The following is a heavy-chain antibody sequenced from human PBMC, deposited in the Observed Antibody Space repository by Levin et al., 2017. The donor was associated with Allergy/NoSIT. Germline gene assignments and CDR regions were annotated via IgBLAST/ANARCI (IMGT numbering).Heavy chain of an antibody. CDR1: GFTFSSYG. J-gene: IGHJ6*02. CDR2: IWYDGSNK. V-gene: IGHV3-33*01. D-gene: IGHD6-13*01. CDR3: ARDRLSYSDGMDV. Sequence: GESLKISCAASGFTFSSYGMHWVRQAPGKGLEWVAVIWYDGSNKYYADSVKGRFTISRDNSKNTLYLQMNSLRAEDTAVYYCARDRLSYSDGMDVWGQGTTVTVSS.